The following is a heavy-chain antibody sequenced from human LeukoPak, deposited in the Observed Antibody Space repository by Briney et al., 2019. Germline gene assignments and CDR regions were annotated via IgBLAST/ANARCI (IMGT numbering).Heavy chain of an antibody. CDR1: GFTVSSNY. CDR2: IYSGGST. J-gene: IGHJ4*02. CDR3: VKDQTYYDSKPFDY. Sequence: GGSLRLSCAASGFTVSSNYMSWVRQAPGKGLEWVSVIYSGGSTYYADSVKGRFTISRDNSKNTLYLQMNSLRVEDTAVFYCVKDQTYYDSKPFDYWGQGTLVTVSS. V-gene: IGHV3-53*01. D-gene: IGHD3-22*01.